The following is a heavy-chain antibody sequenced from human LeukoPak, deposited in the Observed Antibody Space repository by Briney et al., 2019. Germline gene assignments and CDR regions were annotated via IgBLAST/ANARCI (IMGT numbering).Heavy chain of an antibody. J-gene: IGHJ4*02. Sequence: SETLSLTCAVYGGSFSGYYWSWIRQPPGKGLEWIGEINHSGSTNYNPSLKSRVTISVDTSKNQFSLKLSSVTAADTAVYYCARGRYYYDGSGYFDYWGQGTLVTVSS. V-gene: IGHV4-34*01. CDR3: ARGRYYYDGSGYFDY. D-gene: IGHD3-22*01. CDR2: INHSGST. CDR1: GGSFSGYY.